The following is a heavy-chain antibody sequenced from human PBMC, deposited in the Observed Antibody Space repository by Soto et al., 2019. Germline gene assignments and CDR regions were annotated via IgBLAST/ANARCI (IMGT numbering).Heavy chain of an antibody. CDR1: GFTFSSYS. J-gene: IGHJ6*02. V-gene: IGHV3-48*02. CDR2: ISSSSSTI. CDR3: ARGQGDYDILTGPPGPYYYYGMDV. Sequence: GGSLRLSCAASGFTFSSYSMNWVRQAPGKGLEWVSYISSSSSTIYYADSVKGRFTISRDNAKNSLYLQMNSLRDEDTAVYYCARGQGDYDILTGPPGPYYYYGMDVWGQGTTVTVSS. D-gene: IGHD3-9*01.